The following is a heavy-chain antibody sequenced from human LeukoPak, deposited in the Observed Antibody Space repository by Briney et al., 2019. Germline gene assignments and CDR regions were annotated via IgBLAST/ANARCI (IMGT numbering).Heavy chain of an antibody. CDR2: INHSGST. V-gene: IGHV4-34*01. J-gene: IGHJ4*02. CDR1: GGSFSGYY. Sequence: SETLSLTCAVYGGSFSGYYWSWIRQPPGKGLEWIGEINHSGSTNYNPSLKSRVTISVDTSKNQFSLKVSSVTAADTAVYYCARLGCGGDCYNNYFDYWGQGTLVTVSS. D-gene: IGHD2-21*02. CDR3: ARLGCGGDCYNNYFDY.